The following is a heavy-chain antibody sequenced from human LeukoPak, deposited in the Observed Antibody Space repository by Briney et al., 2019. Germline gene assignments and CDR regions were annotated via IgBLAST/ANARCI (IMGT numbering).Heavy chain of an antibody. Sequence: SETLSLTCTVSGGSITNYYWSWIRQPPGKGLEWIGFIYYSGNTNYNPSLKSRVTISVDTSKNQFSLKLSSMTAADTAVYCCARGALLWFGERMEYYFDYWGQGTLLTVSS. D-gene: IGHD3-10*01. CDR1: GGSITNYY. CDR2: IYYSGNT. V-gene: IGHV4-59*01. CDR3: ARGALLWFGERMEYYFDY. J-gene: IGHJ4*02.